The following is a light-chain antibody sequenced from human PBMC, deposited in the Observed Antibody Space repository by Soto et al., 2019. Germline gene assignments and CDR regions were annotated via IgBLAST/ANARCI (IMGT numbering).Light chain of an antibody. Sequence: SYVLTQPPSLSVAPGQTARIACGGNNIGTKSVHWYQQRPGQAPVLVVFDDSDRPSGIPERFSGSNSGNTATLTISRVEAGYEADYYCQVWNSGSDHYVFGDGTKVTVL. J-gene: IGLJ1*01. CDR3: QVWNSGSDHYV. CDR1: NIGTKS. CDR2: DDS. V-gene: IGLV3-21*02.